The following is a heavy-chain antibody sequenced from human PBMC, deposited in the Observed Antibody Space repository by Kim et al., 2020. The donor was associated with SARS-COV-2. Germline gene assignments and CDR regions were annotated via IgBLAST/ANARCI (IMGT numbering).Heavy chain of an antibody. CDR2: GT. V-gene: IGHV1-2*02. Sequence: GTNYAQKFQGRVTMTRDTSISTAYLEMSSLRSDDTAIYYCARDGSNYDMDVWGKGTTVTVSS. CDR3: ARDGSNYDMDV. D-gene: IGHD3-10*01. J-gene: IGHJ6*03.